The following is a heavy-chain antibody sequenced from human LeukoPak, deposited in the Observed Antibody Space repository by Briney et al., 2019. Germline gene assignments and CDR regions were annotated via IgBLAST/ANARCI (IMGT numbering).Heavy chain of an antibody. CDR2: ISSSSSYI. CDR3: AKYYYDSSGIDY. CDR1: GFTFSSYS. D-gene: IGHD3-22*01. J-gene: IGHJ4*02. Sequence: KAGGSLRVSCAASGFTFSSYSMNWVRQAPGKGLEWVSSISSSSSYIYYADSVKGRFTISRDNAKNSLYLQMNSLRAEDTAVYYCAKYYYDSSGIDYWGQGTLVTVSS. V-gene: IGHV3-21*01.